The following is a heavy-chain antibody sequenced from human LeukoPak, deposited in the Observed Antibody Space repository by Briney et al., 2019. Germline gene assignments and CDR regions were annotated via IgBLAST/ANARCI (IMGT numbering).Heavy chain of an antibody. J-gene: IGHJ3*02. Sequence: SETLSLTCTVAGASISSSSYGWGWIRQPPGKGLEWIGGIYYSGSTYYHPSLKSRVTIYVDTSKNQFSLKLSSVTAADTAVYYCARHGGYCSSTSCRRVREGNAFDIWGQGTMVTVSS. V-gene: IGHV4-39*01. CDR2: IYYSGST. CDR3: ARHGGYCSSTSCRRVREGNAFDI. CDR1: GASISSSSYG. D-gene: IGHD2-2*01.